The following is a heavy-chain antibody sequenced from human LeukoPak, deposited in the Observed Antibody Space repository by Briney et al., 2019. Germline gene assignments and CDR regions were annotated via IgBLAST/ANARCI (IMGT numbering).Heavy chain of an antibody. D-gene: IGHD3-3*01. CDR3: AGDLTTIFVLPDDY. CDR2: ISSSSSTI. J-gene: IGHJ4*02. CDR1: GFTFSDYS. Sequence: GGSLRLSCAASGFTFSDYSMNWVRQAPGKGLEWVSYISSSSSTIYYADSVKGRFTISRDNAKNSLYLQMNSLRAEDTAVYYCAGDLTTIFVLPDDYWGQGTLVTVSS. V-gene: IGHV3-48*01.